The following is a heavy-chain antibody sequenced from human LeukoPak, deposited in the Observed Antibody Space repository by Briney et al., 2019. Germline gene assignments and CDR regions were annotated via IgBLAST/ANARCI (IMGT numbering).Heavy chain of an antibody. Sequence: GGSLRLSCAASGFTFSSYGMHWVRQAPGKGLEWVAVISYDGSNKYYADSVKGRFTISRDNSKNTLYLQMNSLRAEDTAVYYCAKEDSFWYYYDGSGFGGNFDYWGQGTLVTVSS. D-gene: IGHD3-22*01. V-gene: IGHV3-30*18. J-gene: IGHJ4*02. CDR2: ISYDGSNK. CDR3: AKEDSFWYYYDGSGFGGNFDY. CDR1: GFTFSSYG.